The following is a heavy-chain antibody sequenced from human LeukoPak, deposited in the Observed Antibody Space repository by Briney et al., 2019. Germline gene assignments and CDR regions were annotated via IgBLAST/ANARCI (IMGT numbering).Heavy chain of an antibody. V-gene: IGHV4-59*01. Sequence: SETLSLTCAVYGGSFSGYYWSWIRQPPGKGLEWIGYIYYSGSTNYNPSLKSRVTISLDTSKNQFSLKLSSLTAADTAVYYCARRVAGESRAFDIWGQGTMVTVSS. CDR2: IYYSGST. J-gene: IGHJ3*02. CDR1: GGSFSGYY. D-gene: IGHD3-10*01. CDR3: ARRVAGESRAFDI.